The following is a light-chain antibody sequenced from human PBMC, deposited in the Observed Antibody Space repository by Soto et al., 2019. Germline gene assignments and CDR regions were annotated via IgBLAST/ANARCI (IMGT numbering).Light chain of an antibody. CDR3: SSYTNKKTWV. J-gene: IGLJ3*02. Sequence: QSALTQPASVSGSPGQSITISCTGTSSDVGGYNHVSWYQQQPGKAPKLIIYEVTDRPSGVSNRFSGSKSGNTASLTISGLQAEDESDYYCSSYTNKKTWVFGGGTKVTVL. CDR1: SSDVGGYNH. V-gene: IGLV2-14*01. CDR2: EVT.